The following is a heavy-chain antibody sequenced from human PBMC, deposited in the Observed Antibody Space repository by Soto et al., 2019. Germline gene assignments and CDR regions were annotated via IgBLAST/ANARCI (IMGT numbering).Heavy chain of an antibody. Sequence: GESLKISCKGSGYSFTSYWIGWVRQMPGKGLEWMGIIYPGDSDTRYSPSFQGQVTISADKSISTAYLQWSSLKASDTAMYYCARRYGSGSYYYDYYYYMDVWGKGTTVTGSS. CDR3: ARRYGSGSYYYDYYYYMDV. J-gene: IGHJ6*03. CDR2: IYPGDSDT. V-gene: IGHV5-51*01. D-gene: IGHD3-10*01. CDR1: GYSFTSYW.